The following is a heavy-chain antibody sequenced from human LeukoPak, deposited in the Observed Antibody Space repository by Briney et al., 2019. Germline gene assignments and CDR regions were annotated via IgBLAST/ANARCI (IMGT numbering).Heavy chain of an antibody. Sequence: GGSLRLSCVASDFTFPNYAMTWVRLAPGKGLEWVSSIGGSGSNTNYADSVRGRFTVSRDNSKNTLYLQMNSLRAEDTAVYYYGRDPNGDYVGAFEFWGQGTLVSVSS. V-gene: IGHV3-23*01. J-gene: IGHJ3*01. D-gene: IGHD4-17*01. CDR2: IGGSGSNT. CDR3: GRDPNGDYVGAFEF. CDR1: DFTFPNYA.